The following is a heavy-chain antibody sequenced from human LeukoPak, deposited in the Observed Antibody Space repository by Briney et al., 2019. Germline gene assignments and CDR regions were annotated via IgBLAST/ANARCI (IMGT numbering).Heavy chain of an antibody. Sequence: SETLSLTCTVSGASISGYYWSWIRQPPGKGLEWIGEINHSGSTNYNPSLKSRVTISVDTSKNQFSLKLSSVTAADTAVYYCARAYCSSTSCYLYYFDYWGQGTLVTVSS. D-gene: IGHD2-2*01. CDR3: ARAYCSSTSCYLYYFDY. CDR2: INHSGST. V-gene: IGHV4-34*01. CDR1: GASISGYY. J-gene: IGHJ4*02.